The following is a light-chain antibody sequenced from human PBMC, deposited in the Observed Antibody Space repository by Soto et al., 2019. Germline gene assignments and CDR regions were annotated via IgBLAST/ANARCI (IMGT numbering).Light chain of an antibody. V-gene: IGLV2-11*01. Sequence: QSALRQPRSACGSPGQSITISCTGTSSDVGGYNYVSWYQQHPAKAPKLIIFDVSKRPSGVPNRFSGSKSGNTASLTISGLRAEDEADYSCCSYVGRNTYVFGTGTKVNVL. CDR1: SSDVGGYNY. CDR2: DVS. J-gene: IGLJ1*01. CDR3: CSYVGRNTYV.